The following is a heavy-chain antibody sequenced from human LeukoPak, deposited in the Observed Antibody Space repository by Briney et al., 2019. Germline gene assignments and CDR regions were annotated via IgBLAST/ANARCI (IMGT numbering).Heavy chain of an antibody. CDR3: ARGEQKATITGLHL. D-gene: IGHD5-24*01. Sequence: PWGPLLLSCAASGFPFSNYYMNWVRPAREKGLGWVSAISSSSTYIYYADSVKGRFTISRDNAENSLYLQMNGVRVEDRAVYFCARGEQKATITGLHLGGQGTVVSV. CDR2: ISSSSTYI. J-gene: IGHJ4*02. V-gene: IGHV3-21*06. CDR1: GFPFSNYY.